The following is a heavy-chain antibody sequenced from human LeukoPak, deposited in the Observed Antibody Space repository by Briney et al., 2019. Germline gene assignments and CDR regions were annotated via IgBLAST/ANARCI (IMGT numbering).Heavy chain of an antibody. CDR3: ARVSSLRPLTIFGVALDAFDI. CDR2: IIPILGIA. V-gene: IGHV1-69*04. CDR1: GGTFSSYA. Sequence: SVKVSCKASGGTFSSYAISWVRQAPGQGLEWMGRIIPILGIANYAQKFQGRVTITTDESTSTAYMELSSLRSEDTAVYYCARVSSLRPLTIFGVALDAFDIWGQGTMVTVSS. D-gene: IGHD3-3*01. J-gene: IGHJ3*02.